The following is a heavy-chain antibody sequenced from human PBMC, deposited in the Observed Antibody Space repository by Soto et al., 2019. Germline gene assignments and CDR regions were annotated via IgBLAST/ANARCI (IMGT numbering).Heavy chain of an antibody. CDR1: GVTVSSNY. J-gene: IGHJ6*04. CDR2: IYSGGST. CDR3: ARDVSRWLYCSGGSFFSPSAPPRPYYGMDV. D-gene: IGHD2-15*01. V-gene: IGHV3-53*04. Sequence: EVQLVESGGGLVQPGGSLRLSCAASGVTVSSNYMSWVRQAPGKGLEWVSVIYSGGSTYYADSVKGRFTISRHNSKNTLYLQMNSLKAEDTVVYYCARDVSRWLYCSGGSFFSPSAPPRPYYGMDVWGKGTTVTVSS.